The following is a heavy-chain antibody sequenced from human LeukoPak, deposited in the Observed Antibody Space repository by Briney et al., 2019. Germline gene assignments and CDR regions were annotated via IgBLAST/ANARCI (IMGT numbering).Heavy chain of an antibody. Sequence: PGGSLRLSCAASGFTFSTYGMHYGMHWVRQAPSKGLEWVAFIRYDGGDKYYADSVKGRFTISRDNSKSTVYLQMNSLRAEDTAVFYCANAGYTSGWYDYYYMDVWGKGTTVTISS. V-gene: IGHV3-30*02. CDR3: ANAGYTSGWYDYYYMDV. D-gene: IGHD6-19*01. J-gene: IGHJ6*03. CDR2: IRYDGGDK. CDR1: GFTFSTYGMHYG.